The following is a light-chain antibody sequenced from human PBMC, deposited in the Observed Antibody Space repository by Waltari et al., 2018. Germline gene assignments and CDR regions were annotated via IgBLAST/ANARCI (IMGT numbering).Light chain of an antibody. Sequence: EIVMTQSPATLSVSPGERATLSCRASPSVSSNLAWYQQKPGQAPRLLIYGASTRATGIPARFMGSGSGTEFTLTISSLQSEDFAVYYCQKYNNWPPWTFGQGTKVEIK. V-gene: IGKV3-15*01. J-gene: IGKJ1*01. CDR3: QKYNNWPPWT. CDR1: PSVSSN. CDR2: GAS.